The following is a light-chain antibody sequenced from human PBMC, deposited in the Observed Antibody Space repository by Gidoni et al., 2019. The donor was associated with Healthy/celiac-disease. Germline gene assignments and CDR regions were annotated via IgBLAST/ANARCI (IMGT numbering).Light chain of an antibody. V-gene: IGKV1-27*01. CDR2: AAS. CDR1: QGIRNY. Sequence: DFQMTKSPSSLSASVGDRVTITCRASQGIRNYLAWYQQKPGKVPKLLIYAASTLPSGVPSRFSGSGSGTDFTLTISSLQPEDVATYYCQKYNSAAWTFGQGTKVEIK. CDR3: QKYNSAAWT. J-gene: IGKJ1*01.